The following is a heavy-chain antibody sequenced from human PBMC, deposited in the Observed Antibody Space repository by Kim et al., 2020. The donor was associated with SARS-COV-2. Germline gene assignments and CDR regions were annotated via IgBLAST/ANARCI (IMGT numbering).Heavy chain of an antibody. CDR1: GFTFSSYS. D-gene: IGHD6-13*01. J-gene: IGHJ4*02. CDR3: ARDGFFGSSWYGWWVDY. CDR2: ISSSSSYI. Sequence: GGSLRLSCAASGFTFSSYSMNWVRQAPGKGLEWVSSISSSSSYIYYADSVKGRFTISRDNAKNSLYLQMNSLRAEDTAVYYCARDGFFGSSWYGWWVDYWGQGTLVTVSS. V-gene: IGHV3-21*01.